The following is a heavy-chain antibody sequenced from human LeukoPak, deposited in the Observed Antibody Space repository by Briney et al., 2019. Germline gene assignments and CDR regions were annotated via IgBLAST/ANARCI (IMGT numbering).Heavy chain of an antibody. CDR3: ARHNTGSYSGFGFDY. D-gene: IGHD1-26*01. CDR2: IDHSGRT. Sequence: SETLSLTCTVSGYSISSAYCWGWIRQAPVKGLEWIGSIDHSGRTYYNPSLKSRVTISADTSKNQFSLKLSSVTAADTAVYYFARHNTGSYSGFGFDYWGRGPRVPVPS. V-gene: IGHV4-38-2*02. CDR1: GYSISSAYC. J-gene: IGHJ4*02.